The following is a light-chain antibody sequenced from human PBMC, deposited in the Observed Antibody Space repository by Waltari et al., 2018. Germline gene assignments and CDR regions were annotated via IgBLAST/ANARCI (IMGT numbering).Light chain of an antibody. CDR1: QSISNY. Sequence: DIQMTQSPSSLSASVGDRVTITCRASQSISNYLNWYQQKPGKAPKLLIYAASSLQSGVPSRFSGSGSGTDFTLTISSLQPEDFATYYCQQSYSTRRTFGGGTKVEIK. J-gene: IGKJ4*01. V-gene: IGKV1-39*01. CDR3: QQSYSTRRT. CDR2: AAS.